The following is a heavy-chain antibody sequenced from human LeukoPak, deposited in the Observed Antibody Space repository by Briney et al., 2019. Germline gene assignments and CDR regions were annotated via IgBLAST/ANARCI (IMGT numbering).Heavy chain of an antibody. V-gene: IGHV4-39*01. J-gene: IGHJ4*02. Sequence: SETLSLTCTVSGGSISSSSYYWGWIRQPPGKGLEWIGSIYYSGSTYYNPSLKSRVTISVDTSKNQFSLKLSSVTAADTAVYYCARQGLPYYFDCWGQGTLVTVSS. CDR3: ARQGLPYYFDC. CDR2: IYYSGST. D-gene: IGHD5-12*01. CDR1: GGSISSSSYY.